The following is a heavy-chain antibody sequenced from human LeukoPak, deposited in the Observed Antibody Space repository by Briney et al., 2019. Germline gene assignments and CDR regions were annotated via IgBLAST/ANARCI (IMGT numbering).Heavy chain of an antibody. CDR1: GGSISSGDYY. D-gene: IGHD3-22*01. J-gene: IGHJ4*02. Sequence: SETLSLTCTVSGGSISSGDYYWSWIRQPPGKGLEWIGYIYYSGSTNYNPSLKSRVTISVDTSKNQFSLKLSSVTAADTAVYYCARVRSYYYDSSGYLEHFDYWGQGTLVTVSS. CDR2: IYYSGST. CDR3: ARVRSYYYDSSGYLEHFDY. V-gene: IGHV4-61*08.